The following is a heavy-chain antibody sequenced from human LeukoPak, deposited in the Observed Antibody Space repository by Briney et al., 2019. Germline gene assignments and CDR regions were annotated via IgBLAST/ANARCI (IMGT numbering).Heavy chain of an antibody. CDR2: IYHSDSN. CDR3: ARAPSKSSRYFDY. D-gene: IGHD6-19*01. CDR1: GGSISSGCYA. J-gene: IGHJ4*02. V-gene: IGHV4-30-2*01. Sequence: SETLSLTCAVSGGSISSGCYAWSWIRQPPGKGLHWIVDIYHSDSNYYTPSIKSRVTISVDRSKNQFSLKLSSVTAEDTAVYYCARAPSKSSRYFDYWGQGTLVTVSS.